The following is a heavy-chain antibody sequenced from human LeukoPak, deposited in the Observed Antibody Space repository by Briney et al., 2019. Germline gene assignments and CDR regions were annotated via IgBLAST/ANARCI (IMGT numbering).Heavy chain of an antibody. CDR2: MYYRGNT. D-gene: IGHD2/OR15-2a*01. Sequence: PSETLSLTCTVSGGSISTITYYWGWIRQPPGKGLEWVGHMYYRGNTFYNPSLKSRVTISVDTSKNQFSLKLRSVTAADTAVYYCARFVKSAAPTSAFDIWGQGTMVTVSS. J-gene: IGHJ3*02. CDR3: ARFVKSAAPTSAFDI. V-gene: IGHV4-39*07. CDR1: GGSISTITYY.